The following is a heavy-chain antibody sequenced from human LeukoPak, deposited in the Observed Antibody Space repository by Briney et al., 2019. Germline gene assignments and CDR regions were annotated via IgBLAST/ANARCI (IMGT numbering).Heavy chain of an antibody. CDR2: IYYSGST. J-gene: IGHJ4*02. CDR3: TTRRWAQEMATIPYYFNY. D-gene: IGHD5-24*01. CDR1: GGSISTYY. Sequence: SETLSLTCTVSGGSISTYYWSWIRQPPGKGLEWIGYIYYSGSTNYNPSLKSRVTISVDTSKNQFSLKLGSVTAADTAVYYCTTRRWAQEMATIPYYFNYWGQGTLVTVSS. V-gene: IGHV4-59*12.